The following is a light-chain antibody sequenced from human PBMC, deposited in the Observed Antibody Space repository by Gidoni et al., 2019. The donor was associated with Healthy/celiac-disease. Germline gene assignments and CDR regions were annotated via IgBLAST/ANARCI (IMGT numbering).Light chain of an antibody. CDR1: SSDVGGYNY. V-gene: IGLV2-14*01. CDR3: SSYTSSSTLV. Sequence: HSALTQPASVSGSPGQSITISCTGPSSDVGGYNYVSWYQQHPGKAPKLMIYEVSNRPSGVSNRFSGSKSGNTASLTISGLQAEDEADYYCSSYTSSSTLVFGGGTKLTVL. J-gene: IGLJ3*02. CDR2: EVS.